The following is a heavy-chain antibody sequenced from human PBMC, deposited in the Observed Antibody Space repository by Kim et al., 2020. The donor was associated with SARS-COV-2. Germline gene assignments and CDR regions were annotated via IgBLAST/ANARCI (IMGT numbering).Heavy chain of an antibody. CDR3: AKDMSGRYSSGRLIDY. D-gene: IGHD6-19*01. Sequence: GGSLRLSCAASGFTFGDYAMHWVRQAPGKGLEWVSGISWNSGSIGYADSVKGRFTISRDNAKNSLYLQMNSLRAEDTALYYCAKDMSGRYSSGRLIDYWGQGTLVTVSS. CDR2: ISWNSGSI. V-gene: IGHV3-9*01. CDR1: GFTFGDYA. J-gene: IGHJ4*02.